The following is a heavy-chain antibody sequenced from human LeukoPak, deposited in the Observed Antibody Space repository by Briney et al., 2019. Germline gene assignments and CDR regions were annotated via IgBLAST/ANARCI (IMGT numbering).Heavy chain of an antibody. V-gene: IGHV3-7*03. CDR2: INQDGDEK. J-gene: IGHJ4*02. CDR3: ARVPGSSGYYVD. CDR1: GFTFSRHW. Sequence: GGSLRLSCAASGFTFSRHWMTWVRQAPGKGLGWVATINQDGDEKYYVDSVKGRFTISRDNAKNSLFLQMNSLRAEDTAVYYCARVPGSSGYYVDWGQGTLVTVSS. D-gene: IGHD3-22*01.